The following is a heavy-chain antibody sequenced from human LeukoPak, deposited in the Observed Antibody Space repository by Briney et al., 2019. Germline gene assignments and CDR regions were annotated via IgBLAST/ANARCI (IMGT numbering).Heavy chain of an antibody. J-gene: IGHJ4*02. D-gene: IGHD2-15*01. V-gene: IGHV3-23*01. Sequence: GGSLRLSCAASGFTFSSYDMSWVRQAPGKGLEGVSAMSSSDDGRYYAPSVRGRFTISRDTSRSTLYLQMNSLRAEDAAVYYCAKAPVTSCRGAFCYPFDYWGQGTLVTVSS. CDR3: AKAPVTSCRGAFCYPFDY. CDR2: MSSSDDGR. CDR1: GFTFSSYD.